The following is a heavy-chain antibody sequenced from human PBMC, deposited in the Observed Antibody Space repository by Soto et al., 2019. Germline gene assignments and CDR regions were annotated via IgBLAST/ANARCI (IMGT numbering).Heavy chain of an antibody. J-gene: IGHJ6*03. CDR2: SYYSGST. CDR1: GGSISSSSYY. V-gene: IGHV4-39*01. CDR3: ARGKGDCSSTSCYIGHYYYYYYMDV. D-gene: IGHD2-2*02. Sequence: SETLSLTCTVSGGSISSSSYYWGWIRQPPGKGLEWIGSSYYSGSTYYNPSLKSRVTISVDTSKNQFSLKLSSVTAADTAVYYCARGKGDCSSTSCYIGHYYYYYYMDVWGKGTTVTVSS.